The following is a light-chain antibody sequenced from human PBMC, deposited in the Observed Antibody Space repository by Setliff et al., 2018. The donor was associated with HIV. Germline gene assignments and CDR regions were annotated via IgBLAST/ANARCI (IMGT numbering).Light chain of an antibody. V-gene: IGLV2-23*02. CDR2: EVS. J-gene: IGLJ1*01. CDR1: SSDVGNYKL. CDR3: CSYAGSSTV. Sequence: QSELTQPASVSGSPGQSITISCTGTSSDVGNYKLVSWYQQHPGKAPKLMIYEVSKRPSGVSNRFSGSKSGNTASLTISGLQAEDEADYFCCSYAGSSTVFGTGTKVTVL.